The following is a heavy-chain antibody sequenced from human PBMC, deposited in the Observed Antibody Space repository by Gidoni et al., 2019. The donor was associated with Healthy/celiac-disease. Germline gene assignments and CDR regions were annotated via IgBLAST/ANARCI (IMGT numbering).Heavy chain of an antibody. V-gene: IGHV1-3*01. CDR2: INAGNGNT. Sequence: QVQLVQSGAEVKKPGASVKVSCKASGYTFTSYAMHWVRQAPGQRLEWMGWINAGNGNTKYSQKFQGRVTITRDTSASTAYMELSSLRSEDTAVYYCANGLSEYSSSSGLLGYWGQGTLVTVSS. J-gene: IGHJ4*02. D-gene: IGHD6-6*01. CDR3: ANGLSEYSSSSGLLGY. CDR1: GYTFTSYA.